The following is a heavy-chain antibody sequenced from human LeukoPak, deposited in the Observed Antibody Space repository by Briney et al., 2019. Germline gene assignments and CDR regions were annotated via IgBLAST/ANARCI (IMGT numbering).Heavy chain of an antibody. J-gene: IGHJ5*02. CDR2: ISAYNGNT. Sequence: ASVTVSCKASGYTFTSYGISWVRQAPGQGLEWMGWISAYNGNTNYAQKLQGRVTMTTDTSTSTAYMELRSLRSDDTAVYYCARASYYYDSSGYYNWLDPWGQGTLVTVSS. D-gene: IGHD3-22*01. V-gene: IGHV1-18*01. CDR1: GYTFTSYG. CDR3: ARASYYYDSSGYYNWLDP.